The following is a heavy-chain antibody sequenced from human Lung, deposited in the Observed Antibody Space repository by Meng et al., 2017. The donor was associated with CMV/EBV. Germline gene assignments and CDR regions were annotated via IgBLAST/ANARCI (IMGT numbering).Heavy chain of an antibody. V-gene: IGHV3-48*03. D-gene: IGHD2-2*01. CDR1: GFTFSSYE. CDR3: ARYCSSTSCPLGYDAFDI. CDR2: ISSSGSTI. Sequence: GGSLRLSXAASGFTFSSYEMNWVRQAPGKGLEWVSYISSSGSTIYYADSVKGRFTISRDNAKNSLYLQMNSLRAEDTAVYYCARYCSSTSCPLGYDAFDIWGQGTMVTVSS. J-gene: IGHJ3*02.